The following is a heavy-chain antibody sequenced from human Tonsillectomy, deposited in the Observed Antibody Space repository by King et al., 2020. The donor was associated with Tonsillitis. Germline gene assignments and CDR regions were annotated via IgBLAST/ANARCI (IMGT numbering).Heavy chain of an antibody. D-gene: IGHD2-2*01. Sequence: QLVQSGAEVKTPGASVKVSCKASGYSFTDYFMHWVRQAPGQGLYWMGWINPNSGGTKYAQKFQGRVTMTRDASISTYYMELSRLKSDDSAVYYCAKALDNIVVVSAATLYYWGQGTQVTVSS. J-gene: IGHJ4*02. CDR3: AKALDNIVVVSAATLYY. CDR2: INPNSGGT. CDR1: GYSFTDYF. V-gene: IGHV1-2*02.